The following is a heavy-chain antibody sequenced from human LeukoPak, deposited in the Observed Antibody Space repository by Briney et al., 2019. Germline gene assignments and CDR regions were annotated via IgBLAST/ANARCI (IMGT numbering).Heavy chain of an antibody. CDR1: GFTFSDYY. CDR2: ISSSGSTI. V-gene: IGHV3-11*04. CDR3: ARDPTIFGVVTPYDY. J-gene: IGHJ4*02. Sequence: GGSLRLSCAASGFTFSDYYMSWIRQAPGKGLEWVSYISSSGSTIYYADSVKGRFTISRDNAKNSLYPQMNSLRAEDTAVYYCARDPTIFGVVTPYDYWGQGTLVTVSS. D-gene: IGHD3-3*01.